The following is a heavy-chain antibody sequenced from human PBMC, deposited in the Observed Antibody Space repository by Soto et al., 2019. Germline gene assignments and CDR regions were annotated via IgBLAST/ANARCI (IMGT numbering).Heavy chain of an antibody. D-gene: IGHD2-2*02. CDR3: ASSFTVPVAIGY. Sequence: ASVKVSCKASGYTFTGYYIHWVRQAPGQGREWMGWINPNSGGTNYAQKFQGWVTMTRDTSITTAYMELSRLRSEDTAVYYCASSFTVPVAIGYWGQGTLVTVSS. CDR2: INPNSGGT. J-gene: IGHJ4*02. CDR1: GYTFTGYY. V-gene: IGHV1-2*04.